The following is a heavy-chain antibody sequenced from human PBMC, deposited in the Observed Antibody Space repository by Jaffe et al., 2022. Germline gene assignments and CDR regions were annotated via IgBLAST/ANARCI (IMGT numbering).Heavy chain of an antibody. CDR1: GFTFSSYA. D-gene: IGHD6-13*01. Sequence: EVQLLESGGGLVQPGGSLRLSCAASGFTFSSYAMSWVRQAPGRGLEWVSGISGSGGSAYYADSVKGRFTISRDNSKNTLCLQMNSLRAEDTAIYYCAKDRGSSWADTFDIWGQGTMVTVSS. CDR3: AKDRGSSWADTFDI. V-gene: IGHV3-23*01. J-gene: IGHJ3*02. CDR2: ISGSGGSA.